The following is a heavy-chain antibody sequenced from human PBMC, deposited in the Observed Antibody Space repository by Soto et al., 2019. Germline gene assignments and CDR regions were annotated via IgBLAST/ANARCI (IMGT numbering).Heavy chain of an antibody. V-gene: IGHV3-30*03. CDR3: ARGGHRYSRGGWFDP. D-gene: IGHD1-1*01. Sequence: GGSLRLSCAASGFTFSSYGMHWVRQAPGKGLEWVAVISYDGSNKYYADSVKGRFTISRDNSKNTLYLQMNSLRAEDTAVYYCARGGHRYSRGGWFDPWGQGTLVTVSS. CDR2: ISYDGSNK. J-gene: IGHJ5*02. CDR1: GFTFSSYG.